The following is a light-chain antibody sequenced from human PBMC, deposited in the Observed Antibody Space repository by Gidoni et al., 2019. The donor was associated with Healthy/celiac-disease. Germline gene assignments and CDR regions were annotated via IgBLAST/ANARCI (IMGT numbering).Light chain of an antibody. J-gene: IGLJ2*01. CDR1: SSTIGASYD. CDR3: QSYDSSLSGSGVV. V-gene: IGLV1-40*01. Sequence: SVLTPPPSVTEAPAQRLTISCTGSSSTIGASYDVHWYQQLPGTAPKPPLYVNSNRTSGVPDRFSGSKSGTSASLAITGLKAEDEADDYCQSYDSSLSGSGVVFGGGTKLTVL. CDR2: VNS.